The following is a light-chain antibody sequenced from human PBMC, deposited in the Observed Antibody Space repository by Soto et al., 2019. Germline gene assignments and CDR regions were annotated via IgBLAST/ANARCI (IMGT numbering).Light chain of an antibody. CDR3: CSYAGSSTFWV. V-gene: IGLV2-23*02. J-gene: IGLJ3*02. CDR2: EVT. Sequence: QSVLTQPASVSGSPGQSITISCTGTSSDVGSYNLVSWNQQHPGKAPKLMIYEVTKRPSGVSNRFSGSKSGNTASLTISGLQAEDEAYYYCCSYAGSSTFWVFGGGTKLTVL. CDR1: SSDVGSYNL.